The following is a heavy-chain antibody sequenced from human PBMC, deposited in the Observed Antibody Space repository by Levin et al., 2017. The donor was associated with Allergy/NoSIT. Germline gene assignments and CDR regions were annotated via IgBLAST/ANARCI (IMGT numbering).Heavy chain of an antibody. CDR1: GFTFSSYS. J-gene: IGHJ4*02. CDR2: ISSSSSYI. CDR3: ARDLGYYDSSGHQYYFDY. D-gene: IGHD3-22*01. V-gene: IGHV3-21*01. Sequence: GGSLRLSCAASGFTFSSYSMNWVRQAPGKGLEWVSSISSSSSYIYYADSVKGRFTISRDNAKNSLYLQMNSLRAEDTAVYYCARDLGYYDSSGHQYYFDYWGQGTLVTVSS.